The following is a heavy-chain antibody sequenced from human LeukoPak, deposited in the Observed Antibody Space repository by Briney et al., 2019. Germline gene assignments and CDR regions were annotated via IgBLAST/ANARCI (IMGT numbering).Heavy chain of an antibody. CDR2: ITSSGSAR. CDR1: GFTFSSFE. V-gene: IGHV3-48*03. Sequence: GGSLRLSCAASGFTFSSFEMNWVRQAPGKGLEWVSYITSSGSARYYAGSVKGRFTISRDNAKNSLYLQMNSLRAEDTAVYYCARGGCAAAGCGMDVWGQGTTVTVSS. D-gene: IGHD6-13*01. CDR3: ARGGCAAAGCGMDV. J-gene: IGHJ6*02.